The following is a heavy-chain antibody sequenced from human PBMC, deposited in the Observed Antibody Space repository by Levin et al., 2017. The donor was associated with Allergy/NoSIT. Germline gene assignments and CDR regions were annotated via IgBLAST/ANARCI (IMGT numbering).Heavy chain of an antibody. CDR2: IYSGGHT. J-gene: IGHJ4*02. V-gene: IGHV3-66*01. CDR1: GFTVSSNY. CDR3: ARADESSGFYYPFDY. Sequence: QPGGSLRLSCAASGFTVSSNYMSWVRQAPGKGLEWVSVIYSGGHTHYADSVKGRFTISRDNSRNTVYLQMNSLRAEDTAVYYCARADESSGFYYPFDYWGQGTLVTVSS. D-gene: IGHD3-22*01.